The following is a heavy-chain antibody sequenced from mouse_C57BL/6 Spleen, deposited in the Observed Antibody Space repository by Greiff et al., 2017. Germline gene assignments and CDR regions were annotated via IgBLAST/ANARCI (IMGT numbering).Heavy chain of an antibody. V-gene: IGHV1-39*01. CDR3: ARTFACGSSLRRGYFDG. D-gene: IGHD1-1*01. CDR1: GYSFTDYN. CDR2: INPNYGTT. Sequence: EVQLQQSGPELVKPGASVKISCKASGYSFTDYNMNWVKQSNGKSLEWIGVINPNYGTTSYNQKFKGKATLTVDQSSSTAYMQLNSLTSEESAVYYCARTFACGSSLRRGYFDGWGTGTTVTVSS. J-gene: IGHJ1*03.